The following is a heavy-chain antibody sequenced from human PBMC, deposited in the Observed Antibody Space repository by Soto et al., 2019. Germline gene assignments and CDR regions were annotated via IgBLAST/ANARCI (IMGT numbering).Heavy chain of an antibody. CDR3: ARAHPVDTAMVLDY. CDR2: IYHSGST. V-gene: IGHV4-4*02. Sequence: SETLSLTCAVSGGSISSSNWWSWVRQPPGKGLEWIGEIYHSGSTNYNPSLKSRVTISVDKSKNQFSLKLSSVTAADTAVYYCARAHPVDTAMVLDYWGQGTLVTVSS. CDR1: GGSISSSNW. D-gene: IGHD5-18*01. J-gene: IGHJ4*02.